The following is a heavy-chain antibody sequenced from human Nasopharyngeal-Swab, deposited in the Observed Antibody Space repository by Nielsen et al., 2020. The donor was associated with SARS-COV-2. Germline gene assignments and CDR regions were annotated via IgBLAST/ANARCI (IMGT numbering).Heavy chain of an antibody. D-gene: IGHD3-9*01. J-gene: IGHJ6*03. CDR1: GFTFSDYY. CDR2: ISSSGSTI. Sequence: GGSLRLSCAASGFTFSDYYMSWIRQAPGRGLEWVSYISSSGSTIYYADSVKGRFTISRDNSKNTLYLQMNSLRAEDTAVYYCAKDHRGRYRSITIFPEGYYYMDVWGKGTTVTVSS. V-gene: IGHV3-11*01. CDR3: AKDHRGRYRSITIFPEGYYYMDV.